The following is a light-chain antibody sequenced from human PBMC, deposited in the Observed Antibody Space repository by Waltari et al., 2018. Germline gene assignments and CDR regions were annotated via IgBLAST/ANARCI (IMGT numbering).Light chain of an antibody. V-gene: IGKV1-13*02. CDR3: QHFYSYPSV. CDR1: QAISRS. J-gene: IGKJ5*01. CDR2: EAS. Sequence: AIQLTQSPSSLSASVGDRVTMTCRASQAISRSVAWFQQKPGKVPKLLIFEASDLEDGVPSRFSGSGGGTRFTLTISSLQPEDFATYCCQHFYSYPSVFGQGTRLEIK.